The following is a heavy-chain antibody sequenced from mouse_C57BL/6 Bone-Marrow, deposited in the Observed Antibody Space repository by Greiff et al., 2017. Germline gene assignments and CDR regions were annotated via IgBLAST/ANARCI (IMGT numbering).Heavy chain of an antibody. Sequence: QVQLQQSGPGLVQPSQSLSITCTVSGFSLTSYGVHWVRQSPGKGLEWLGVIWSGGSTDYNAAFISRLSISKDNSKSQVFFKMNSLQADDTAIYYCARSWDYGNYYYCDDWGQGTTLTVSS. J-gene: IGHJ2*01. CDR2: IWSGGST. CDR3: ARSWDYGNYYYCDD. V-gene: IGHV2-2*01. D-gene: IGHD2-1*01. CDR1: GFSLTSYG.